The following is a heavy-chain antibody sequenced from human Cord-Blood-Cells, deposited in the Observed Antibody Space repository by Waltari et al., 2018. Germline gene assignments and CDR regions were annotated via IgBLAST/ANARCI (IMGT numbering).Heavy chain of an antibody. Sequence: QLQLQESGPGLVKPSETLSIPCTVPGGSISSRSYYWGRIRQPPVKGLEWIGSIYYSGSTYYNPSLKSRVTISVDTSKNQFSLKLSSVTAADTAVYYCARHSGIVGATFDYWGQGTLVTVSS. CDR2: IYYSGST. J-gene: IGHJ4*02. V-gene: IGHV4-39*01. CDR3: ARHSGIVGATFDY. D-gene: IGHD1-26*01. CDR1: GGSISSRSYY.